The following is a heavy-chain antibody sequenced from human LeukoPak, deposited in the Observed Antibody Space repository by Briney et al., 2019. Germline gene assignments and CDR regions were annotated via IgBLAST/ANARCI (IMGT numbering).Heavy chain of an antibody. Sequence: PGGSLRLSCAASGIIFSNYAMRWVRQAPGKRLEWVAYISSSGSTIYYADSVKGRFTISRDNAKNSLYLLMSSLRDEDTAVYYCVRHFTAMSSFDFWGQGTLVTVSS. CDR1: GIIFSNYA. D-gene: IGHD5-18*01. CDR3: VRHFTAMSSFDF. V-gene: IGHV3-48*02. J-gene: IGHJ4*02. CDR2: ISSSGSTI.